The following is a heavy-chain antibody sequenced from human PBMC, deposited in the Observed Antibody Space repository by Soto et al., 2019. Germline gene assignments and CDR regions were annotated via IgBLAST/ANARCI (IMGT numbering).Heavy chain of an antibody. CDR2: ISGSGGST. CDR1: GFTFSSYA. V-gene: IGHV3-23*01. D-gene: IGHD3-10*01. J-gene: IGHJ3*02. Sequence: GGSLRLSCAASGFTFSSYAMSWVRQAPGKGLEWVSAISGSGGSTYYADSVKGRFTISRDNSKNTLYLQMNSLRAEDTAVYYCAKVGVMVRESYDAFDIWGQGTMVTVSS. CDR3: AKVGVMVRESYDAFDI.